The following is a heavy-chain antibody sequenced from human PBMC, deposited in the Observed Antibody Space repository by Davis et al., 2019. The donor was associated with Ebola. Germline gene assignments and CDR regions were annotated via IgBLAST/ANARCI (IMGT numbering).Heavy chain of an antibody. V-gene: IGHV4-59*12. CDR2: MYYSGTS. D-gene: IGHD6-19*01. J-gene: IGHJ5*02. CDR3: ATQAGHSSGWYYWFDP. Sequence: PSDTLSLTCTVPGGSISSDYWSWIRQPPGKGLEWIGYMYYSGTSSYNPSLKSRVTISVDTSKNQFSLKLSSVTAADTAVYYCATQAGHSSGWYYWFDPWGQGTLVTVSS. CDR1: GGSISSDY.